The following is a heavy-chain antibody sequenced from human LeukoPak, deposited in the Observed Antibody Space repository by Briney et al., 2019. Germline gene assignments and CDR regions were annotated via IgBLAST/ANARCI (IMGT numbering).Heavy chain of an antibody. Sequence: SETLSLTCTVSGGSITSSTYSWGWIRQPPGKGLEWIGNIDYSGSTYYNPSLKSRVTISVDTSKNQFSLKLSSVTAADTAVYYCGRGPAIGWFFGYWGQGTLVTVSS. V-gene: IGHV4-39*07. J-gene: IGHJ4*02. D-gene: IGHD6-19*01. CDR3: GRGPAIGWFFGY. CDR1: GGSITSSTYS. CDR2: IDYSGST.